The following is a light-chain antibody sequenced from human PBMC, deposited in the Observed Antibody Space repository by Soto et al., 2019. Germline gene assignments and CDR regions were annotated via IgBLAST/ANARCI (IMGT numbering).Light chain of an antibody. Sequence: QSVLTQPPSVSAAPGQKVTISCSGSSSKIGNNYVSWYQPLPGTAPKLLIYDNNKRPSGIPDRFSVSKSGTSATLGITGLQTGDEADYYCGTWDSSLSVVVFGGGTKLTVL. CDR2: DNN. CDR1: SSKIGNNY. V-gene: IGLV1-51*01. CDR3: GTWDSSLSVVV. J-gene: IGLJ2*01.